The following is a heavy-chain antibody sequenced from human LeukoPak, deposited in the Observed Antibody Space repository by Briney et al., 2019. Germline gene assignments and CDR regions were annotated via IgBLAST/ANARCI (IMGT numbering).Heavy chain of an antibody. CDR3: ARGANYYDSSGYTMGSY. Sequence: GFTFXXYSMNWXRXAPGKGLEWVSSISSSSSYIYYADSVKGRFTISRDNAKNSLYLQMNSLRAEDTAVYYCARGANYYDSSGYTMGSYWGQGTLVTVSS. J-gene: IGHJ4*02. D-gene: IGHD3-22*01. CDR1: GFTFXXYS. CDR2: ISSSSSYI. V-gene: IGHV3-21*01.